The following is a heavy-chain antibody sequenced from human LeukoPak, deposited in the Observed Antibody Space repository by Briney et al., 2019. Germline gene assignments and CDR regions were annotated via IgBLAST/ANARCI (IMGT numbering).Heavy chain of an antibody. Sequence: PSETLSLTCAVSGGSISSGGYSWSWIRQPPGKGLEWIGYIYHSGSTYYNPSLKSRVTISVDRPKNQFSLKLSSVTAADTAVYYCAALTTVTSSIDYWGQGTLVTVSS. CDR2: IYHSGST. CDR3: AALTTVTSSIDY. D-gene: IGHD4-17*01. CDR1: GGSISSGGYS. V-gene: IGHV4-30-2*01. J-gene: IGHJ4*02.